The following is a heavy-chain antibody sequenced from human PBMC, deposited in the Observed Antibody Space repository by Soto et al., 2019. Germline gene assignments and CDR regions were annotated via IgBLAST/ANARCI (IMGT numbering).Heavy chain of an antibody. Sequence: SVKVSCKASGFTFTSSAVQWVRQARGQRLEWIGWIVVGSGNTNYAQKFQERVTITRDMSTSTAYMELSSLRSEDTAVYYCAADRHGSGSYYDYGMDVWGQGTTVSVSS. CDR3: AADRHGSGSYYDYGMDV. J-gene: IGHJ6*02. CDR1: GFTFTSSA. V-gene: IGHV1-58*01. CDR2: IVVGSGNT. D-gene: IGHD3-10*01.